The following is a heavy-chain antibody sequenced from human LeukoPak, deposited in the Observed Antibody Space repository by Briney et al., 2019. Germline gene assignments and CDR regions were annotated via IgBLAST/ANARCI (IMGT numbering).Heavy chain of an antibody. Sequence: SETLSLTCTVSGGSISSYYWSWMRQPPGKGLEWIRYIYYSGSTNYNPSLKSRVTISVDTSENQFSLKLSSVTAADTAVYYCARHQRGYPPLNWFDPWGQGTLVTVSS. V-gene: IGHV4-59*08. CDR3: ARHQRGYPPLNWFDP. CDR2: IYYSGST. CDR1: GGSISSYY. J-gene: IGHJ5*02. D-gene: IGHD3-22*01.